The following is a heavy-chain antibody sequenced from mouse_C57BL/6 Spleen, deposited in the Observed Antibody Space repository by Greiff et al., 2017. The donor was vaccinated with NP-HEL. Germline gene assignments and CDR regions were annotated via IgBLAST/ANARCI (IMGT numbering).Heavy chain of an antibody. V-gene: IGHV1-42*01. CDR2: INPSTGGT. J-gene: IGHJ4*01. D-gene: IGHD2-14*01. CDR1: GYSFPGSK. Sequence: EVQLQQSGPELVKPGASVKISCKASGYSFPGSKMNWVKQSPEKSLEWIGEINPSTGGTPSNQKFKAKATLTVDKSSSTAYMQLKSLTSEDSAVYYCARTDDKVGLYYAMDYWGQGTSVTVSS. CDR3: ARTDDKVGLYYAMDY.